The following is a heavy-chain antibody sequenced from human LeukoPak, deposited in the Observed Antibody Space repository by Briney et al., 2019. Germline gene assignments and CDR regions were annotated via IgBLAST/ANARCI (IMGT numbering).Heavy chain of an antibody. J-gene: IGHJ4*02. CDR2: LWYDGNNK. CDR3: SRGIDGYDSIVDY. D-gene: IGHD5-24*01. V-gene: IGHV3-33*01. CDR1: GFTFSSYA. Sequence: GGSLRLSCAASGFTFSSYAMHWVRQAPGTGLEWVAVLWYDGNNKYYAESVKGRFTISRDNSKNTLYLQMNSLRVEDTAVYYCSRGIDGYDSIVDYWGQGTLVTVSS.